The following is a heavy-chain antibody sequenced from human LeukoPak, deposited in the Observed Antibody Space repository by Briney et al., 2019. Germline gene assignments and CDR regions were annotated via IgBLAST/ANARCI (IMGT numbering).Heavy chain of an antibody. V-gene: IGHV1-18*01. D-gene: IGHD4-11*01. CDR2: ISAYNGNT. CDR1: GYTFTSYG. Sequence: ASVKVSCKASGYTFTSYGISWVRQAPGQGLEWMGWISAYNGNTNYAQKLQGRVTMTTDTSTSTAYMELSSLRSEDTAVYYCARDSGYSNSRYYYYYMDVWGKGTTVTVSS. CDR3: ARDSGYSNSRYYYYYMDV. J-gene: IGHJ6*03.